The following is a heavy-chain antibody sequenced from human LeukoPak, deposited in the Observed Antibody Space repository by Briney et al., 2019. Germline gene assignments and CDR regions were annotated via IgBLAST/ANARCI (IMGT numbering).Heavy chain of an antibody. CDR2: IKQGESGR. Sequence: PGGSLGLSCAASGFTFRSYRMNWVRQAPGKGLEWVASIKQGESGRYYVDSVNGRFTISRDNAKNSLYLQMNSLRAEDTAVYYCARGDNSAFDIWGQGTMVTVSS. CDR3: ARGDNSAFDI. V-gene: IGHV3-7*04. CDR1: GFTFRSYR. D-gene: IGHD3-22*01. J-gene: IGHJ3*02.